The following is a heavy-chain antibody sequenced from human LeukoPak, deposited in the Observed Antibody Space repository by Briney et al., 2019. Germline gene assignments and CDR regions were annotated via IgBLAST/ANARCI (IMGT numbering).Heavy chain of an antibody. CDR2: IHRSGSP. CDR1: LDSTTSNF. CDR3: AREILGGFNPGAY. Sequence: PSETLSLTCTVSLDSTTSNFWSWVRQPPGKGREWIGEIHRSGSPNYKPSLQSRVTISIDRSRNQIVLELSSVAAAYTAVYYCAREILGGFNPGAYWGQGTLVTVSS. J-gene: IGHJ4*02. D-gene: IGHD1-14*01. V-gene: IGHV4-4*02.